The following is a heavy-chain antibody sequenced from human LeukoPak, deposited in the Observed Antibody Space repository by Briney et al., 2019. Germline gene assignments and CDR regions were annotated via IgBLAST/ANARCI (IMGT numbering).Heavy chain of an antibody. J-gene: IGHJ4*02. V-gene: IGHV3-66*01. CDR3: VRDLAGAFDF. CDR1: GFKANNIH. Sequence: GGSLRLSCAASGFKANNIHMSWVRQTPGRGLEWVSVVYGGGGIYYADSVQGRFTISRDNSKNTVYLHMNNLRGDDSALYYCVRDLAGAFDFWGQGTPVKVSS. CDR2: VYGGGGI. D-gene: IGHD6-19*01.